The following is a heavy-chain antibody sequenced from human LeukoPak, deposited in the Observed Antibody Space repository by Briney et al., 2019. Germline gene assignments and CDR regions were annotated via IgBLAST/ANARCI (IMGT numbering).Heavy chain of an antibody. D-gene: IGHD3-22*01. CDR2: IYSGGSI. V-gene: IGHV3-53*01. J-gene: IGHJ4*02. Sequence: GGSLRLSCAASGFTVSSNYMSWVRQAPGKGLEWVSVIYSGGSIYYADSVKGRFTISRDNSKNTLYLQMNSLRAEDTAVYYCARLDDMAFDYWGQGTLVTVSS. CDR3: ARLDDMAFDY. CDR1: GFTVSSNY.